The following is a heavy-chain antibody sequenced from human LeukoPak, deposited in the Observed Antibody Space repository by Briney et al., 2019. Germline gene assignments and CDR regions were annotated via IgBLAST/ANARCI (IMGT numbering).Heavy chain of an antibody. CDR2: IKLDGSEK. Sequence: GRSLRLSCSASGFTFGKYWMSWVRQAPGKGLEWVANIKLDGSEKNYVDSVKGRFTISRDNTKNSLYLQMNSLRVEDTAVFYCARNQCDTWSRRGNFDSSGQGTLVIVSS. V-gene: IGHV3-7*03. J-gene: IGHJ4*02. CDR1: GFTFGKYW. D-gene: IGHD3-3*01. CDR3: ARNQCDTWSRRGNFDS.